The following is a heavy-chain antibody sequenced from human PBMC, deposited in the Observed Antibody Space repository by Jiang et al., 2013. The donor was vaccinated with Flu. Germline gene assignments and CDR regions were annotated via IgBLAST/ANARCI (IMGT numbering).Heavy chain of an antibody. CDR3: ARPRGLWFGESYGMDV. CDR2: IYYSGST. CDR1: GGSISSSSYY. V-gene: IGHV4-39*01. J-gene: IGHJ6*02. D-gene: IGHD3-10*01. Sequence: LLKPSETLSLTCTVSGGSISSSSYYWGWIRQPPGKGLEWIGSIYYSGSTYYNPSLKSRVTISVDTSKNQFSLKLSSVTAADTAVYYCARPRGLWFGESYGMDVWGQGTTVTVSS.